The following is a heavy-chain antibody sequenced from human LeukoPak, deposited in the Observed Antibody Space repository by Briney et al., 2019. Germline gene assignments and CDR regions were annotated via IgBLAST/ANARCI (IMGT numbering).Heavy chain of an antibody. CDR2: IYVTGT. Sequence: SSETLSLTCTVSGGSIGTYYWSWIRQSPGKGLEWIGYIYVTGTRYNPYLQSRVTISVDRSRNQFFLKMSSVTAADTAVYYCARHIGGGIEDMDVWGKGTKVIVSS. D-gene: IGHD3-16*02. CDR1: GGSIGTYY. CDR3: ARHIGGGIEDMDV. J-gene: IGHJ6*03. V-gene: IGHV4-59*08.